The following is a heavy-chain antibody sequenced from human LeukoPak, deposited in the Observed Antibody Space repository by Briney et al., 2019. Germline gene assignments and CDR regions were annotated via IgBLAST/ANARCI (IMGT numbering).Heavy chain of an antibody. V-gene: IGHV3-7*01. D-gene: IGHD5-18*01. CDR1: KFTFSTSW. CDR2: IKQDGSEK. CDR3: ARSPSRYSYGYGY. Sequence: GGSLRLSCAVSKFTFSTSWMSWVRQAPGKGLEWVANIKQDGSEKYYVDSVKGRFTISRDNPKNSLYLQMNSLRAEDTAVYYCARSPSRYSYGYGYWGQGTLVTVSS. J-gene: IGHJ4*02.